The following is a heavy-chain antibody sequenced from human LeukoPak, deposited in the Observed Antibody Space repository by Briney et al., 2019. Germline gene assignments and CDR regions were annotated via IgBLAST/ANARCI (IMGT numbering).Heavy chain of an antibody. V-gene: IGHV3-66*01. Sequence: GGSLRLSCAASGFTVSSIYMSWVRQAPGKGLEWVSLIYSGDTTYYADSVKGRFTFSGDNSKDTLYLQMNSLRAEDTAVYYCARDYNWGQGTPVTVSS. J-gene: IGHJ4*02. CDR1: GFTVSSIY. CDR3: ARDYN. CDR2: IYSGDTT.